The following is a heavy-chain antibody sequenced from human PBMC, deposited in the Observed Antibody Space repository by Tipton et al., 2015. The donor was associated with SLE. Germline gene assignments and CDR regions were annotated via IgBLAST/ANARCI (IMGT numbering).Heavy chain of an antibody. CDR2: IYYDGTA. Sequence: LRLSCAASGFTFSNYAMSWVRQAPGKGLEWIGNIYYDGTAYSTPSLESRVSISVDTSKNQVSLRLASVTAADTAVYYCATVRLQRDGWYPWDFWGQGTLVTV. CDR3: ATVRLQRDGWYPWDF. J-gene: IGHJ4*02. CDR1: GFTFSNYA. V-gene: IGHV4-59*12. D-gene: IGHD6-19*01.